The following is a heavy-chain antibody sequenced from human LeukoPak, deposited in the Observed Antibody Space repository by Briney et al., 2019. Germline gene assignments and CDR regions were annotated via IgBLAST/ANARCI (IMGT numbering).Heavy chain of an antibody. CDR1: GGPISSYY. V-gene: IGHV4-59*12. CDR2: IYYRGST. CDR3: ARGSVYYYDSSGYPSWNY. D-gene: IGHD3-22*01. J-gene: IGHJ4*02. Sequence: PSETLSLTCTVSGGPISSYYWSWIRQPPGKGLEWIGYIYYRGSTNYNPSLKSRVTISVDTSKNQFSLKLSSVTAADTAVYYCARGSVYYYDSSGYPSWNYWGQGTLVTVSS.